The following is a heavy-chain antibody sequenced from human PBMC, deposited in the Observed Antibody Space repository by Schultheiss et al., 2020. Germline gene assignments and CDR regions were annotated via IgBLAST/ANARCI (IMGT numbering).Heavy chain of an antibody. D-gene: IGHD5-18*01. V-gene: IGHV3-23*01. CDR2: ISGSGGTT. Sequence: WGSLRLSCAASGFTFSSYGMHWVRQAPGKGLEWVSAISGSGGTTYYADSVKGRFTIARDNSKNTLYLQMNSLRAEDTAVYHCARWIQLWSYYFDYWGQGTLVTVSS. J-gene: IGHJ4*02. CDR3: ARWIQLWSYYFDY. CDR1: GFTFSSYG.